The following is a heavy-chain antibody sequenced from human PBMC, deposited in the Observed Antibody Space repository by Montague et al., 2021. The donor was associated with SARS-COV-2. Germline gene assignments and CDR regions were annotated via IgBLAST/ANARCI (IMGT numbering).Heavy chain of an antibody. CDR3: ARLVETYYYYYGMDV. CDR1: GGSISSSSYY. Sequence: SETLSLTCTVSGGSISSSSYYWGWIRQPPGKGLEWIGSIYYSGSTYYNLSLKIRVTISADTSKNQFSLKLSSVTAADTAVYYCARLVETYYYYYGMDVWGQGTTVTVSS. CDR2: IYYSGST. V-gene: IGHV4-39*01. J-gene: IGHJ6*02. D-gene: IGHD4-23*01.